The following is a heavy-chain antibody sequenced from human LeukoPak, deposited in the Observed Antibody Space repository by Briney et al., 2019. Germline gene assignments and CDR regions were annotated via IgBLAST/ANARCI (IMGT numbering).Heavy chain of an antibody. D-gene: IGHD6-13*01. CDR2: ISYDGGNK. V-gene: IGHV3-30-3*01. CDR1: GFTFSSYA. J-gene: IGHJ5*02. Sequence: GGSLRLSCAASGFTFSSYAMHWVRQAPGKGLEWVAVISYDGGNKYYADSVKGRFTISRDNSKNTLYLQMNSLRAEDTAVYYCARGGFEQLAHWGQGTLVTVSS. CDR3: ARGGFEQLAH.